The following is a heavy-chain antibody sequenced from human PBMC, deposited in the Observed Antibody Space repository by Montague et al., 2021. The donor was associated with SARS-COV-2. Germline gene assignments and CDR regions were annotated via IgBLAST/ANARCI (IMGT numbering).Heavy chain of an antibody. CDR2: ISNSGSTL. J-gene: IGHJ4*02. D-gene: IGHD3-10*01. V-gene: IGHV3-48*03. CDR1: GFTFSSYE. CDR3: AREEDSYGSGTLDY. Sequence: SLRLSCAASGFTFSSYEMNWVRQAPGKGLEWVSYISNSGSTLYHADSVRGRFTISRDNARDSVYLQMNSLRVEDTAVYYCAREEDSYGSGTLDYWGQGTLVTVSS.